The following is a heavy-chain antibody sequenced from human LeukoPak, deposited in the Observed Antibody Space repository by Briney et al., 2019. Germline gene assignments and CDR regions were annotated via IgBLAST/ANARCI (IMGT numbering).Heavy chain of an antibody. Sequence: AGGSLRLSCAASGFTFSNYVIHWVRQAPGKGLEWLAVISYDGTNKYYADTVKGRFTISRDHPQSTVDLQMNTLRGADTAVYYCVRSPTYYNMDVWGKGTTVTVSS. V-gene: IGHV3-30*03. CDR2: ISYDGTNK. CDR1: GFTFSNYV. CDR3: VRSPTYYNMDV. J-gene: IGHJ6*03.